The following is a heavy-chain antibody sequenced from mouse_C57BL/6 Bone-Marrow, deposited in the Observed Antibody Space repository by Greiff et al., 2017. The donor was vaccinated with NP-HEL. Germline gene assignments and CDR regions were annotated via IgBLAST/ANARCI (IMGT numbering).Heavy chain of an antibody. CDR1: GFTFSSYG. CDR3: ARDYYYGLGFAY. D-gene: IGHD1-1*01. V-gene: IGHV5-6*01. CDR2: ISSGGSYT. Sequence: EVHLVESGGDLVKPGGSLKLSCAASGFTFSSYGMSWVRQTPDKRLEWVATISSGGSYTYYPDSVKGRFTISRDNAKNTLYLQMSSLKSEDTAMYYCARDYYYGLGFAYWGQGTLVTVSA. J-gene: IGHJ3*01.